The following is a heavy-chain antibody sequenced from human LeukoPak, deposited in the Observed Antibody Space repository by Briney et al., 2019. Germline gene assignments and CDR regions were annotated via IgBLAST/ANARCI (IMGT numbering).Heavy chain of an antibody. CDR2: IWDNGDDK. CDR1: GFTFCNSN. CDR3: AKGGHCTSPSCYYFDS. J-gene: IGHJ4*02. Sequence: PGGSLRLSCAASGFTFCNSNMHWVRQAPGRGLERVAVIWDNGDDKYYGDSVNGRFTISRDNSKNTLHLQMNSLRPEDSAIYYCAKGGHCTSPSCYYFDSWGQGALVTVSA. V-gene: IGHV3-33*06. D-gene: IGHD2-2*01.